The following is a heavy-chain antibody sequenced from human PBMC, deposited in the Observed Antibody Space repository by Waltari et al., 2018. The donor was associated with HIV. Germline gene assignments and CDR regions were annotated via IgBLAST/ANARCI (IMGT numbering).Heavy chain of an antibody. CDR3: VKDMFGEYDY. D-gene: IGHD3-10*02. V-gene: IGHV3-74*01. J-gene: IGHJ4*02. CDR2: INPDGNTI. Sequence: EVQLVQSGGGLVQPGGSRRLSCAASGFSVSRYWMHWVRQIPGQGLVWVSRINPDGNTINYADSVRDRFTISRDYAKNTLYLQMNSLRDEDTAMYYCVKDMFGEYDYWGQGTLVTVSS. CDR1: GFSVSRYW.